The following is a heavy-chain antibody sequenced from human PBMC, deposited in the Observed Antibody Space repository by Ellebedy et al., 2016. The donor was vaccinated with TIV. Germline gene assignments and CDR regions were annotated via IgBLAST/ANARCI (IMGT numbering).Heavy chain of an antibody. CDR3: ANTYSSGWTPLLY. CDR2: ISGSGGNK. CDR1: GFTFSSYA. J-gene: IGHJ4*02. V-gene: IGHV3-23*01. Sequence: GESLKISCAASGFTFSSYAMSWVRQAPGKGLEWVSSISGSGGNKHYADSVKGRFTISRDNSKNTLYLQMNSLRAEDTAVYYCANTYSSGWTPLLYWGQGTLVTVSS. D-gene: IGHD6-19*01.